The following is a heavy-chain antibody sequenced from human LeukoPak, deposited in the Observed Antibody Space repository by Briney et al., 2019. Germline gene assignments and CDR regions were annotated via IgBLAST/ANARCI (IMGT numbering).Heavy chain of an antibody. CDR3: ATFALFGVVNAYYFYY. V-gene: IGHV1-24*01. J-gene: IGHJ4*02. D-gene: IGHD3-3*01. CDR2: FDPQDGET. CDR1: GYTFISYY. Sequence: SVKVSCKASGYTFISYYMHWVRQAPGEGLEWMGGFDPQDGETIYAQKFQGRVTMTEDTSTDTAYMELTSLKSEDTAVYYCATFALFGVVNAYYFYYWGQGTLVTVSS.